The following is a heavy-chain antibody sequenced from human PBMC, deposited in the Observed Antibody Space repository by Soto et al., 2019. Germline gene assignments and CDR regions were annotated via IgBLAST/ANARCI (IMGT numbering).Heavy chain of an antibody. CDR1: GGSISSGGYY. D-gene: IGHD3-10*01. J-gene: IGHJ4*02. V-gene: IGHV4-31*03. Sequence: QVQLQESGPGLVKPSQTLSLTCTVSGGSISSGGYYWSWIRQHPGKGLEWIGYIYYSGSTYYNPSLKSRVTISVDTSKIQFSLKLSSVTAADTAVYYCARDKAPYYGSGSYPDYWGQGTLVTVSS. CDR2: IYYSGST. CDR3: ARDKAPYYGSGSYPDY.